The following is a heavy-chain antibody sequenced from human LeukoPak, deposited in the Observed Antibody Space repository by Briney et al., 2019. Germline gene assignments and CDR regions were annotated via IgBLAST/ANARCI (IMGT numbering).Heavy chain of an antibody. Sequence: GGSLRLSCAASGFTFSNYWMSWVRQAPGKGLEWVANIKEDGSKTYYMDSVKGRFTISRDNAQNSLYLQMNSLTAEDSAVYYCARDQGWLQFDYWGQGALATVSS. CDR1: GFTFSNYW. D-gene: IGHD5-24*01. V-gene: IGHV3-7*01. CDR2: IKEDGSKT. CDR3: ARDQGWLQFDY. J-gene: IGHJ4*02.